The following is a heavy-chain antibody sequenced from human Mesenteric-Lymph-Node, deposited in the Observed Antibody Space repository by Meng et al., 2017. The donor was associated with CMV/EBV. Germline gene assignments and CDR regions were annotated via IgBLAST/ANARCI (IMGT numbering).Heavy chain of an antibody. D-gene: IGHD3-22*01. V-gene: IGHV3-23*01. J-gene: IGHJ2*01. CDR2: ISSSGGRT. CDR3: ARVAPDSSGYYFWYFDL. Sequence: FICSTYAMSWVRQAPGEGLEWVSGISSSGGRTYYADSVKGRFTISRDNSKNTLYLQMNSLRAEDTAVYYCARVAPDSSGYYFWYFDLWGRGTLVTVSS. CDR1: FICSTYA.